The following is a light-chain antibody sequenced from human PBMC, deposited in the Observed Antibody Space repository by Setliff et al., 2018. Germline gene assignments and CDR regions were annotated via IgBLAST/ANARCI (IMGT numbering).Light chain of an antibody. CDR3: TSYAGSNNYV. Sequence: QSALTPPPSASGSPGQSVTISCTGTSSDVGGYKYVSWFQQHPGKAPKLMIYEVTKRPSGVPDRFSGSKSGNTASLTVSVLQAEDEADYYCTSYAGSNNYVFGTGTKVTVL. J-gene: IGLJ1*01. CDR1: SSDVGGYKY. CDR2: EVT. V-gene: IGLV2-8*01.